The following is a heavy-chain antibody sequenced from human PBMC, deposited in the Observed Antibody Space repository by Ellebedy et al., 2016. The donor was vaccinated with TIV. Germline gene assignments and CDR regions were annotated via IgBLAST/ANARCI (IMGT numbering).Heavy chain of an antibody. D-gene: IGHD3-22*01. CDR1: GYSFTAYF. V-gene: IGHV1-2*06. J-gene: IGHJ4*02. Sequence: ASVKVSCKTSGYSFTAYFLHWVRQAPGQGLEWMGRINPNSGDTTYARKFLGRVTLTRDTSISTAYMGLSRLRSDDTAIYYCARAYYYDSIAYYFDSWGQGTLVTVSS. CDR2: INPNSGDT. CDR3: ARAYYYDSIAYYFDS.